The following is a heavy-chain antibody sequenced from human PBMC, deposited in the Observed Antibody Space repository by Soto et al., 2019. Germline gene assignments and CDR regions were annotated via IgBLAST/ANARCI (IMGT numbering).Heavy chain of an antibody. Sequence: QVQLQESGPGLVKPSQTLSLTCTVSGGSISSGGYYWSWIRQHPGKGLEWIGYIYYSGSTYYNPSLKSRVNLSVDNSKNQFSLKLSSVTAAGKAVYFCARVGLRYFDHWGQGTLVTVSS. D-gene: IGHD4-17*01. CDR3: ARVGLRYFDH. J-gene: IGHJ4*02. CDR1: GGSISSGGYY. V-gene: IGHV4-31*03. CDR2: IYYSGST.